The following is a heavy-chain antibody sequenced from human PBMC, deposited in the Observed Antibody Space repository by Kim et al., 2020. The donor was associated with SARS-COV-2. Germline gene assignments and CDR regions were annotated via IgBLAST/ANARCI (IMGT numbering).Heavy chain of an antibody. CDR3: ARGEYYDFWSGYYCDY. J-gene: IGHJ4*02. Sequence: DTGKGRFTISRDNSKNTLYLQMNSLRAEDTDVYYCARGEYYDFWSGYYCDYWGQGTLVTVSS. V-gene: IGHV3-30*07. D-gene: IGHD3-3*01.